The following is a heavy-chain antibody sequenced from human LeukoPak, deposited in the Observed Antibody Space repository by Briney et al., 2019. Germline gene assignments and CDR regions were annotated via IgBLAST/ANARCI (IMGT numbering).Heavy chain of an antibody. D-gene: IGHD1-14*01. CDR3: ASSPEGGSEPFDY. CDR1: GGSISSSNW. CDR2: IYHSRST. J-gene: IGHJ4*02. Sequence: SETLSLTCAVSGGSISSSNWWSWVRQPPGKGLEWIGEIYHSRSTNYNPSLKSRVTISVDKSKNQFSLKLSSVTAADTAVYYYASSPEGGSEPFDYWGQGTLVTVSS. V-gene: IGHV4-4*02.